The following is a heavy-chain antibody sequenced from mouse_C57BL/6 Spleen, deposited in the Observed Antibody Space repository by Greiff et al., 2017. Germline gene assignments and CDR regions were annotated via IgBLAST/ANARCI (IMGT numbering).Heavy chain of an antibody. V-gene: IGHV1-69*01. D-gene: IGHD6-1*01. CDR1: GFTFTSYW. CDR2: IDPSDSYT. J-gene: IGHJ2*01. CDR3: ARGSYPYYFEY. Sequence: QVQLQQPGAELVMPGASVKLSCTASGFTFTSYWMHWVKQRPGQGLEWIGEIDPSDSYTNYNPKFQGKSTLTVDKSSSTASMQLSSLTSEDSAVYYCARGSYPYYFEYWGQGTTLTVSS.